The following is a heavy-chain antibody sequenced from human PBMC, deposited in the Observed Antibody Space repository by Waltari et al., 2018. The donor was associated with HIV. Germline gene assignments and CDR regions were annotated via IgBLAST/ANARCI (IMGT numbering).Heavy chain of an antibody. D-gene: IGHD5-12*01. CDR2: ISSGSVYI. CDR3: ARDEAEMATLTAFDI. Sequence: EVQLVESGGGLVKPGGSLRLSCAASRFTFSSYSMNWVRQAPGKGLEWVSSISSGSVYIYYADSVNGRFTISRDNAKNSLYLQMNSLRAEDTAVYYCARDEAEMATLTAFDIWGQGTMVTVSS. V-gene: IGHV3-21*01. J-gene: IGHJ3*02. CDR1: RFTFSSYS.